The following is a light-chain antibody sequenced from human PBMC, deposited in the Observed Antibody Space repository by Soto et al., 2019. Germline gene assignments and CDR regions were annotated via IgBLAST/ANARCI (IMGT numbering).Light chain of an antibody. V-gene: IGLV2-8*01. CDR1: SSDVGGYNY. J-gene: IGLJ1*01. CDR2: EVS. CDR3: SSYAGSNNLGV. Sequence: QSALTQPPSASGSPGQSVTISCTGTSSDVGGYNYVSWYQQHPGKAPKLMIYEVSKRPSGVPDRFSGSKSGNTASLTVSGLQDDDEADYYCSSYAGSNNLGVFGTGTKLTVL.